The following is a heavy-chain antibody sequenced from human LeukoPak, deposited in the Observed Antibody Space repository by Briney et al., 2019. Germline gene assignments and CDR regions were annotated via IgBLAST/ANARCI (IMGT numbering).Heavy chain of an antibody. CDR2: ISSSGSTI. CDR1: GFIFSSYE. D-gene: IGHD3-22*01. V-gene: IGHV3-48*03. CDR3: ASVGVIGYYPHDAFGI. Sequence: GGSLRLSCAASGFIFSSYEMNWDRQAPGKGLEWVSYISSSGSTIYYADSVKGRFTISRDNAKNSLYLQMNSLRAEDTAVYYCASVGVIGYYPHDAFGIWGQGTMVTVSS. J-gene: IGHJ3*02.